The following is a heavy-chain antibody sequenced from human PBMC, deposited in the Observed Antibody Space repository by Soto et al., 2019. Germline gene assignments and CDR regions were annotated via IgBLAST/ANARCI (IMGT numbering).Heavy chain of an antibody. CDR3: ARVRQDIVVVPAGIPRPGAFDI. J-gene: IGHJ3*02. CDR1: GGSVSSGSYY. Sequence: SETLSLTCTVSGGSVSSGSYYWSWIRQPPGKGLEWIGYIYYSGSTNYNPSLKSRVTISVDTSKNQFSLKLSSVTAADTAVYYCARVRQDIVVVPAGIPRPGAFDILGQGTMVAAS. D-gene: IGHD2-2*02. V-gene: IGHV4-61*01. CDR2: IYYSGST.